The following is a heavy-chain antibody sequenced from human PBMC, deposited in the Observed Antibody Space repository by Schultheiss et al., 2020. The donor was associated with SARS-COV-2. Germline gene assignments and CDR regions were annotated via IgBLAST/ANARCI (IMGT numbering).Heavy chain of an antibody. Sequence: SETLSLTCTVSDGSMSRYYWSWIRQPPGKGLEWIGYIYYSGSTNYNPSLKSRVTISVDTSKNQFSLKLSSVTAADTAVYYCARVIYYYYGMDVWGQGTTVTVSS. CDR1: DGSMSRYY. J-gene: IGHJ6*02. V-gene: IGHV4-59*01. CDR3: ARVIYYYYGMDV. CDR2: IYYSGST.